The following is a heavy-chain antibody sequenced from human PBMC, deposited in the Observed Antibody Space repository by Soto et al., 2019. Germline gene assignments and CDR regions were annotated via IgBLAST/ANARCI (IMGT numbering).Heavy chain of an antibody. CDR1: GGTFSSYA. J-gene: IGHJ6*02. D-gene: IGHD5-18*01. Sequence: SVKVSCKASGGTFSSYAISWVRQAPGQGLEWMGGIIPIFGTANYAQKFQGRVTITADESTSTAYMELSSLRSEDTAVYYCATNSVDTAMVEFYGMDVWGQGTTVTVSS. CDR2: IIPIFGTA. V-gene: IGHV1-69*13. CDR3: ATNSVDTAMVEFYGMDV.